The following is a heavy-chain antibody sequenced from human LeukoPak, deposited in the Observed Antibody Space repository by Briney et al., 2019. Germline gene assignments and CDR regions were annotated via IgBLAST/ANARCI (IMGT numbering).Heavy chain of an antibody. V-gene: IGHV1-69*01. CDR1: GGTFSSYA. J-gene: IGHJ4*02. CDR2: IIPIFGTA. D-gene: IGHD3-3*01. Sequence: GASVKVSCKASGGTFSSYAISWVRQAPGQGLEWMGGIIPIFGTANYAQKFQGRVTITADESTSTAYMELSSLRSEDTAVYYCARGPPTIFGVVTPPDYWGQGTLVTVSS. CDR3: ARGPPTIFGVVTPPDY.